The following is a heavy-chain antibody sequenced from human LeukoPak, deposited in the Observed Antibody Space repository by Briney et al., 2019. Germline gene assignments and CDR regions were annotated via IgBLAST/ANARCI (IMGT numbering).Heavy chain of an antibody. CDR1: GGTFSSYT. CDR3: ARGRSYDSSGYPLDY. J-gene: IGHJ4*02. V-gene: IGHV1-69*02. CDR2: IIPILGIA. Sequence: ASVKVSCKASGGTFSSYTISWVRQAPGQGLEWMGRIIPILGIANYAQKFQGRVTITADKSTSTAYMELSSLRSEDTAVYYCARGRSYDSSGYPLDYWGEETLVTVSS. D-gene: IGHD3-22*01.